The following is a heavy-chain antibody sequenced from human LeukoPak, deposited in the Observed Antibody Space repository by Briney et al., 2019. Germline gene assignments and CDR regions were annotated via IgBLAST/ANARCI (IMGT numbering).Heavy chain of an antibody. J-gene: IGHJ4*02. Sequence: GGSLRLSCAASGFTVITNDMTWVRQAPGKGLEWVSVLYSDGNTKYADSVQGRFTISRDNSMNTLYLEMNSLSPDDTAVYYCARGVEPLAANTLAYWGQGTLVTVSS. CDR1: GFTVITND. CDR3: ARGVEPLAANTLAY. D-gene: IGHD1-14*01. V-gene: IGHV3-53*01. CDR2: LYSDGNT.